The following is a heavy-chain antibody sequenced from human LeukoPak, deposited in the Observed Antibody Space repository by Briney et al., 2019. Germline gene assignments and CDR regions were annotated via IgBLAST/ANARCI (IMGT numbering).Heavy chain of an antibody. V-gene: IGHV3-7*01. D-gene: IGHD3-22*01. CDR3: ARGYYYDSSGYYFGYFDY. CDR2: IKQDGSEK. Sequence: GGSLRLSCAASGFTFSSYWMSWVRQAPGKGLEWVANIKQDGSEKYYVDSVKGRFTISRDNSKNTLYLQMNSLRAEDTAVYYCARGYYYDSSGYYFGYFDYWGQGTLDTVSS. CDR1: GFTFSSYW. J-gene: IGHJ4*02.